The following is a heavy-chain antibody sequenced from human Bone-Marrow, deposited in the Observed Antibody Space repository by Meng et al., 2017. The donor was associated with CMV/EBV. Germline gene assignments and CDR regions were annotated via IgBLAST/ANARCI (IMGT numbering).Heavy chain of an antibody. CDR3: ARNAGDDSSGYYYRVSDGMDV. Sequence: GESLKISCAASGFTFSSYGMHWVRQAPGKGLEWVAFIRYDGSNKYYADSVKGRFTISRDNSKNTLYLQMNSLRAEDTAVYYCARNAGDDSSGYYYRVSDGMDVWGQGTTVTVSS. D-gene: IGHD3-22*01. V-gene: IGHV3-30*02. CDR1: GFTFSSYG. CDR2: IRYDGSNK. J-gene: IGHJ6*02.